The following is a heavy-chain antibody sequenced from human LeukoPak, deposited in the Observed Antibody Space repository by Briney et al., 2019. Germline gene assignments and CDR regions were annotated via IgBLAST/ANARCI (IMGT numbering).Heavy chain of an antibody. CDR2: IYSGGST. CDR1: GFTVSSNY. J-gene: IGHJ3*02. CDR3: ARLSTYCTNGVCSDAFDI. V-gene: IGHV3-53*01. D-gene: IGHD2-8*01. Sequence: GGSLRLSCAASGFTVSSNYMSWVRQAPGKGLEWVSVIYSGGSTYYADSVKGRFTISRDNSKNTLYLQMNSLRAEDTAVYYCARLSTYCTNGVCSDAFDIWGQGTMVTVSS.